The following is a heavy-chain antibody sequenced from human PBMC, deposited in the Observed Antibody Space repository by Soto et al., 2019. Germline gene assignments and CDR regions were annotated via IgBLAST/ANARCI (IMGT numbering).Heavy chain of an antibody. D-gene: IGHD4-17*01. CDR1: GFTFSDYY. V-gene: IGHV3-11*01. CDR2: ISSSGSTI. CDR3: AKRNEDDYGDNGNTRYYYYYMDV. Sequence: GGSLRLSCAASGFTFSDYYMSWIRQAPGKGLEWVSYISSSGSTIYYADSVKGRFTISRDNAKNSLYLQMNSLRAEDTAVYYCAKRNEDDYGDNGNTRYYYYYMDVGGKGTTVTVSS. J-gene: IGHJ6*03.